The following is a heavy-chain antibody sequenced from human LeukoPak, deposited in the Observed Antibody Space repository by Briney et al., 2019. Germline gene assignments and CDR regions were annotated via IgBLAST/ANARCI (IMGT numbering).Heavy chain of an antibody. CDR1: GFTLSNHP. J-gene: IGHJ4*03. V-gene: IGHV3-23*01. CDR3: AKGDCSSGSCYFDY. Sequence: GGSLRLSCAASGFTLSNHPMYWVRQAPGKGLEWVSSLSDTGDSTHYADSVKGRFTISRDSARSALYLQMNSLRAEDTAVYYCAKGDCSSGSCYFDYWGQGSRSPSPQ. D-gene: IGHD2-15*01. CDR2: LSDTGDST.